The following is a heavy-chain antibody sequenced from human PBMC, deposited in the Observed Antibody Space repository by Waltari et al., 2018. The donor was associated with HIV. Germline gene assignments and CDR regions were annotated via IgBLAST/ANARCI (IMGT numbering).Heavy chain of an antibody. Sequence: EVRLVESGGGWVQPGGSLTLTCETSGFTFSFYWLSWVRQAPGKSLGWVANINQAGTERHYVDSVRGRFTISRDNGKRSSFLQMNSLTVEDTAVYYCATTHGSGDYDNDFDYWGQGTLV. D-gene: IGHD3-10*01. CDR2: INQAGTER. CDR3: ATTHGSGDYDNDFDY. V-gene: IGHV3-7*01. J-gene: IGHJ4*02. CDR1: GFTFSFYW.